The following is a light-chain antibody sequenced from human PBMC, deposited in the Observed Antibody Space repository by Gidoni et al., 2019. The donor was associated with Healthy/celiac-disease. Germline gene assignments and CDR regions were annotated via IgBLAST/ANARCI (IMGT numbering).Light chain of an antibody. CDR2: DAS. J-gene: IGKJ5*01. CDR1: QSVSSY. Sequence: EIALTQSPATLSLSQGDRATLACRASQSVSSYLAWYQQKPGQAPRLLIYDASNRATGIPARFSGSGSGTDFTLTISSLEPEDFAVYYCQQRSNWPPITFGQGTRLEIK. CDR3: QQRSNWPPIT. V-gene: IGKV3-11*01.